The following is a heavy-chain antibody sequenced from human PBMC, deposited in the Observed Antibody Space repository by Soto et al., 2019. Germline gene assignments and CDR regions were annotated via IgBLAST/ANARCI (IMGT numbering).Heavy chain of an antibody. D-gene: IGHD3-9*01. V-gene: IGHV4-31*03. J-gene: IGHJ5*02. CDR2: IYYSGST. CDR1: GGSISSGGYY. Sequence: PSETLSLTCTVSGGSISSGGYYWSWIRQHPGKGLEWIGYIYYSGSTYYNPSLKSRVTISVDTSKNQFSLKLSSVTAADTAVYYCARALGPYYDILTGHIRGYNWFDPWGQGTLVTVSS. CDR3: ARALGPYYDILTGHIRGYNWFDP.